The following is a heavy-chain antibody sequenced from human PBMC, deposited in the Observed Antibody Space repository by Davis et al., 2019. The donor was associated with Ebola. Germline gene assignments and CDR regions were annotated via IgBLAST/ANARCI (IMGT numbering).Heavy chain of an antibody. Sequence: AASVKVSCKASGYTFTSYGINWVRQATGQGPEWMGWMSPNSGNTGYAQKFQGRVTMTRNTSISTAYMELSSLRSEDTAVYYCARVRVTTERWLQSLGYWGQGTLVTVSS. J-gene: IGHJ4*02. CDR2: MSPNSGNT. CDR3: ARVRVTTERWLQSLGY. CDR1: GYTFTSYG. D-gene: IGHD5-24*01. V-gene: IGHV1-8*02.